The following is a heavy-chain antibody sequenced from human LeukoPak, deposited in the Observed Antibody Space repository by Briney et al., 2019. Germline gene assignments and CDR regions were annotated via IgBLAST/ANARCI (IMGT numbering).Heavy chain of an antibody. D-gene: IGHD3-22*01. CDR2: IWYDGSNK. V-gene: IGHV3-33*01. CDR1: GFTFSSYG. J-gene: IGHJ3*02. Sequence: PGGSLRLSCAASGFTFSSYGMHWVRQAPGKGLEWVAVIWYDGSNKYYADSVKGRFTISRDNSKNTLYLQMNSLRAEDTAVYYRARDRITMIVVEENDAFDIWGQGTMVTVSS. CDR3: ARDRITMIVVEENDAFDI.